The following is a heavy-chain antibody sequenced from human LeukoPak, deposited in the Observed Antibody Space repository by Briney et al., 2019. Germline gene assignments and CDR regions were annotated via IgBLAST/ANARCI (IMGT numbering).Heavy chain of an antibody. CDR1: GFTFSSYA. D-gene: IGHD3-22*01. CDR2: ISGSGGST. V-gene: IGHV3-23*01. CDR3: ARTYYYDSSGYYYVGYFDD. Sequence: GGSLRLSCAASGFTFSSYAMSWVRQAPGKGLEWVSAISGSGGSTYYADSVKGRFTISRDNSKNTLYLQMNSLRAEDTAVYYCARTYYYDSSGYYYVGYFDDWGQGTLVTVSS. J-gene: IGHJ4*02.